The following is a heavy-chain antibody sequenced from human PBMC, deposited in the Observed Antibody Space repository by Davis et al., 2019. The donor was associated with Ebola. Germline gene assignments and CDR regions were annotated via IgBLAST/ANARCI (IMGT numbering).Heavy chain of an antibody. CDR1: GFTFSSYA. D-gene: IGHD1-26*01. V-gene: IGHV3-23*01. CDR2: IVGSGGTP. J-gene: IGHJ3*01. Sequence: GESLKISCTASGFTFSSYAMSWVRQAPGKGLEWVSCIVGSGGTPYYADSVEGRFTISRDNAKNSLFLQMNSLRDEDTAVYYCAGDKVGATTDAFDFWGQGTMVTVSS. CDR3: AGDKVGATTDAFDF.